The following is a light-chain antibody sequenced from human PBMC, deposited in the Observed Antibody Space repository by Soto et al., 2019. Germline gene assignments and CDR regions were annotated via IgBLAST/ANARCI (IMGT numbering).Light chain of an antibody. J-gene: IGKJ2*01. V-gene: IGKV1-5*01. Sequence: DIQMTQSPSTLSASVGDRVTISCRASQSFSGMLAWYQQKPGKAPKLLIYDASSLESGVPSRFSGSGSGTEFTLTISSLQPDDFATYFCNQYHSYSTIGQATQLEIK. CDR2: DAS. CDR1: QSFSGM. CDR3: NQYHSYST.